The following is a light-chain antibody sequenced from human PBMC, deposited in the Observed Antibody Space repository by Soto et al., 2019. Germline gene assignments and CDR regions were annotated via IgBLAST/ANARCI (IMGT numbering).Light chain of an antibody. CDR1: RSDIGSYND. Sequence: QSVLTQPASVSGSPGQSITISCTGTRSDIGSYNDVSWYQQHPGKAPKLIIYEVTKRPSGVSNSFSGSKSGYTASLTISGLQAEDEADYYCCSYVGSSTWVFGGGTQLTVL. CDR2: EVT. J-gene: IGLJ3*02. V-gene: IGLV2-23*02. CDR3: CSYVGSSTWV.